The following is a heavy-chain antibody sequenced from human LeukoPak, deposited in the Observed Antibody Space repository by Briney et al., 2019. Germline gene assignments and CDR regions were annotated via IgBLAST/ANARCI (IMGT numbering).Heavy chain of an antibody. J-gene: IGHJ1*01. CDR1: GFTFSSYS. CDR2: ISSSSSYI. Sequence: PGGSLRLSCAASGFTFSSYSMNWVRQAPGKGLEWVSSISSSSSYIYCADSVKGRFTISRDNAKNSLYLQMNSLRAEDTAVYYCAPYPLGGDFQHWGQGTLVTVSS. D-gene: IGHD4-23*01. V-gene: IGHV3-21*01. CDR3: APYPLGGDFQH.